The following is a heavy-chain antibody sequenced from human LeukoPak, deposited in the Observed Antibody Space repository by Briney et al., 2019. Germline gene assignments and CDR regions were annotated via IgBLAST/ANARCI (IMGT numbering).Heavy chain of an antibody. CDR1: GYTFTSYG. Sequence: GASVKVSCKASGYTFTSYGISWVRQAPGQGLERMGWISAYNGNTNYAQKLQGRVTMTTDTSTSTAYMELRSLRSDDTAVYYCARENRYCSSTSCLDYWGQETLVTVSS. D-gene: IGHD2-2*01. J-gene: IGHJ4*02. CDR3: ARENRYCSSTSCLDY. CDR2: ISAYNGNT. V-gene: IGHV1-18*01.